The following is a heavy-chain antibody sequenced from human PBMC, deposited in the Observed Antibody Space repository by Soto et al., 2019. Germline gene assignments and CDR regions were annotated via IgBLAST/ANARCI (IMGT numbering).Heavy chain of an antibody. CDR3: ARAPLIEGSGPNGFDP. V-gene: IGHV3-74*01. J-gene: IGHJ5*02. CDR1: GFTFSSYW. CDR2: IDSDRSST. Sequence: GGSLRLSCAASGFTFSSYWMHWVRQAPGKGLVWVSRIDSDRSSTTYADSVKGRFTISRDNAKNTLYLQMNSLRAEDTDVDYCARAPLIEGSGPNGFDPWGQGTLVTVSS. D-gene: IGHD2-15*01.